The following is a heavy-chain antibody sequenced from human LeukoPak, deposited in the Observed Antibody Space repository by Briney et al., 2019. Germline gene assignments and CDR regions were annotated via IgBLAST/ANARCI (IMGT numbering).Heavy chain of an antibody. D-gene: IGHD6-6*01. Sequence: SETLSLTCAVYGGSFSGYYWSWIRQPPGKGLEWIGEINHSGSTNYNPSLKSRVTISVDTSKNQFSLKLSSVTAADTAVYYCARDGDPLDSSSYMDVWGKGTTVTVSS. CDR3: ARDGDPLDSSSYMDV. J-gene: IGHJ6*03. V-gene: IGHV4-34*01. CDR1: GGSFSGYY. CDR2: INHSGST.